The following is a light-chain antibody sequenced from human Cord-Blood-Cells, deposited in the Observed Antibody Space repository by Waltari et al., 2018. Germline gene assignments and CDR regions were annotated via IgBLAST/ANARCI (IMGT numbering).Light chain of an antibody. CDR3: CSYAGSSTSV. Sequence: QSALTQPASVSGSPGQSITISCTGTSRDVGSYNLVSWYQQHPGKAPKLMIHEGSKRPSGVSNRFSGSESGNTASLTISGLQAEDEADYYCCSYAGSSTSVFGGGTKLTVL. CDR2: EGS. J-gene: IGLJ2*01. V-gene: IGLV2-23*01. CDR1: SRDVGSYNL.